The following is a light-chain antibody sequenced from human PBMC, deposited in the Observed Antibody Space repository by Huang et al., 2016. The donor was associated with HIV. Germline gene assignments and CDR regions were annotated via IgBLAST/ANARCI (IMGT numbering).Light chain of an antibody. J-gene: IGKJ3*01. CDR1: QIVSSH. CDR3: QQYNDFRST. V-gene: IGKV3-15*01. Sequence: ETVMTQSPVTLSVSPGDRASLSCRSSQIVSSHLAGYQQKPGQAPRLLIDAASTRATGVPARFSGSGAGTEFTLTISTLQSEDSAVYYCQQYNDFRSTFGPGTRVEIK. CDR2: AAS.